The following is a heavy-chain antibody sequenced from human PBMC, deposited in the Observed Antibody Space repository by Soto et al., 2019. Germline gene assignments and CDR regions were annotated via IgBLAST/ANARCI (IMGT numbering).Heavy chain of an antibody. J-gene: IGHJ6*02. CDR2: IYYSGST. D-gene: IGHD1-7*01. V-gene: IGHV4-39*01. Sequence: SETLSLTCTVSGVSISSSSYYWGWIRQPPGKGLEWIGSIYYSGSTYYNPSLKSRVTISVDTSKNQFSLKLSSVTAADTAVYYCARRRELLDYYYGMDVWGQGTTVTVSS. CDR3: ARRRELLDYYYGMDV. CDR1: GVSISSSSYY.